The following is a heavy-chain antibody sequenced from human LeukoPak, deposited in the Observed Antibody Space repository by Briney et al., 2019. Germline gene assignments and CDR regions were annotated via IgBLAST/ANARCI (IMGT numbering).Heavy chain of an antibody. CDR2: IYPGDCDT. V-gene: IGHV5-51*01. CDR3: ARHKYAFDS. J-gene: IGHJ3*02. Sequence: GESLKISCKGSGYSFTSYWIALVRQMPGKGLEWMGIIYPGDCDTRFSLSFQDQVTIHPDKPLSTAYLPWSSLKASDTAMYYCARHKYAFDSWGQGTMVTVSS. CDR1: GYSFTSYW.